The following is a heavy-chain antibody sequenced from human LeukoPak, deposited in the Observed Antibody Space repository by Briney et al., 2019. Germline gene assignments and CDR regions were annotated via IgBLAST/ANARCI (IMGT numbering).Heavy chain of an antibody. V-gene: IGHV1-18*01. CDR1: GYTFTSYG. D-gene: IGHD6-19*01. CDR2: ISAYNGNT. Sequence: ASVKVSCKASGYTFTSYGISWVRQAPGQELEWMGWISAYNGNTNYAQKLQGRVTMTTDTSTSTAYMELRSLRSDDTAVYYCARDPGIAVAGTRWYFDYWGQGTLVTVSS. J-gene: IGHJ4*02. CDR3: ARDPGIAVAGTRWYFDY.